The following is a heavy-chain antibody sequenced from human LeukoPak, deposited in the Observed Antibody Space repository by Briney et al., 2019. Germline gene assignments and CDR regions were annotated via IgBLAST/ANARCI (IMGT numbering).Heavy chain of an antibody. V-gene: IGHV4-59*01. D-gene: IGHD5-12*01. CDR2: IYHTGST. J-gene: IGHJ4*02. Sequence: SETLSLTCTVSGGSISNYYRSWIRQPPGKGLEWIGYIYHTGSTSYNPSLKSRVIMSVETSQNQFSLKVRSVTAADTAVYYCAREEGGYDYSPFYYWGQGILVTVSS. CDR1: GGSISNYY. CDR3: AREEGGYDYSPFYY.